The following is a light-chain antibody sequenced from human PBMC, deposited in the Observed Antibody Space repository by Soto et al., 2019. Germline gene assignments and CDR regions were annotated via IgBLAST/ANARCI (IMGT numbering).Light chain of an antibody. CDR2: STS. V-gene: IGKV1D-12*01. CDR3: QQANSFPLT. CDR1: QRFGSW. J-gene: IGKJ4*01. Sequence: DIQMTQSPSSVSASVGDRVTITCRASQRFGSWVAWFQQKPGKAPKLLIYSTSDLQSGVPSRFSGSGSGADFTLSISSLQPEDFATYYCQQANSFPLTFGGGTKVEIK.